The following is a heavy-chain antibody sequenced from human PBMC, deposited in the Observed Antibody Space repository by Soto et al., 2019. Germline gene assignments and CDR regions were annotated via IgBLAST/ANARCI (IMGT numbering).Heavy chain of an antibody. CDR1: RYTFAGYS. CDR3: ARAGYCSGGSCYPDYYYGMDV. Sequence: ASVEVSCKASRYTFAGYSMHWARQAPGQGLEWMGWINPNSGGTNYAQKFQGWVTMTRDTSISTAYMELSRLRSDDTAVYYCARAGYCSGGSCYPDYYYGMDVWGQGTTVTVSS. CDR2: INPNSGGT. D-gene: IGHD2-15*01. V-gene: IGHV1-2*04. J-gene: IGHJ6*02.